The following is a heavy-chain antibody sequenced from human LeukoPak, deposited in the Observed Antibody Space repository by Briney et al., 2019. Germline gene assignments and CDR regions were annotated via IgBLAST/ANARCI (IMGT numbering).Heavy chain of an antibody. D-gene: IGHD5-24*01. Sequence: GGSLRLSCAASGFTFNIFGMSWVRQAPGKGLEGVSSSSGTYTSTYYADSVKGRFTISRDNSKNTLYLQMNSLRAEDTAVYYCAKGRDAYNFWYFDLWGRGTLVTVSS. CDR1: GFTFNIFG. V-gene: IGHV3-23*01. CDR2: SSGTYTST. CDR3: AKGRDAYNFWYFDL. J-gene: IGHJ2*01.